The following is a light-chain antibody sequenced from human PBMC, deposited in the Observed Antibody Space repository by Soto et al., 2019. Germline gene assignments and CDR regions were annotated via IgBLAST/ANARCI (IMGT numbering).Light chain of an antibody. J-gene: IGKJ1*01. Sequence: DIQLTQSPSTLSASVGDRVTITCRASQNIGTWLAWYQHRPGEGPKLLIHDASTLESGVPSRFSGGGSATEFSLTINSLESGDSGTYHCQQYATYSLSTFGQGTTVEIK. CDR3: QQYATYSLST. CDR1: QNIGTW. CDR2: DAS. V-gene: IGKV1-5*01.